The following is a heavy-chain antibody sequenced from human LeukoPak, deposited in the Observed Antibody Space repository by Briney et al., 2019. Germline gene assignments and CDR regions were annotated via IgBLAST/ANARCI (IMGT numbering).Heavy chain of an antibody. CDR3: ARDHTYYYGSGSLNWFDP. D-gene: IGHD3-10*01. CDR1: IYSISSGYY. V-gene: IGHV4-61*01. CDR2: IYYSGST. Sequence: PSETLSLTCAVSIYSISSGYYWSWIRQPPGKGLEWIGYIYYSGSTNYNPSLKSRVTISVDTSKNQFSLKLSSVTAADTAVYYCARDHTYYYGSGSLNWFDPWGQGTLVTVSS. J-gene: IGHJ5*02.